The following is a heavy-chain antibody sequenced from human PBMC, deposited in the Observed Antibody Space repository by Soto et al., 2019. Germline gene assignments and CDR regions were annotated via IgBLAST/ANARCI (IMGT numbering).Heavy chain of an antibody. D-gene: IGHD3-3*01. J-gene: IGHJ5*02. V-gene: IGHV1-18*01. CDR1: GYTFTSYG. CDR3: ARRGYDFWSGYYPVDP. Sequence: AASVKVSCKASGYTFTSYGISWVRQAPGQGLEWMGWISAYNGNTNYAQKLQGRVTMTTDTSTSTAYMELRSLRSDDTAVYYCARRGYDFWSGYYPVDPWGQGTLVTVSS. CDR2: ISAYNGNT.